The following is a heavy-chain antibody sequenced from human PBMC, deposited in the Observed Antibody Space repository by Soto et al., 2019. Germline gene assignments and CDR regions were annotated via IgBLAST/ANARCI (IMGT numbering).Heavy chain of an antibody. J-gene: IGHJ4*02. V-gene: IGHV3-15*07. D-gene: IGHD1-26*01. CDR3: TTNGGVGATPFDY. Sequence: GGSLRLSCAASGFTVTNAWMTWVRQAPGKGLEWVGRVRSKSDGGTTDYAAPVKARFTISRDDSKNTLYLEMNSLKTEDTAMYYCTTNGGVGATPFDYWGLGTLVTVSS. CDR2: VRSKSDGGTT. CDR1: GFTVTNAW.